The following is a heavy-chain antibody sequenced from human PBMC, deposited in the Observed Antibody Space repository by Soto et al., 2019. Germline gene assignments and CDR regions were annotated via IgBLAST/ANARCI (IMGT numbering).Heavy chain of an antibody. CDR3: ARARKATYITGGFDS. D-gene: IGHD3-3*01. V-gene: IGHV4-38-2*01. Sequence: KTSETLSLTCAVSGYSISSGYYWGWIRQSPEKGLEYIAYSSYGGITNLNGALNGRVTMSIDTSKNQFSLKATSLTAADTAVYYCARARKATYITGGFDSWGQGTLVTVSS. J-gene: IGHJ4*02. CDR2: SSYGGIT. CDR1: GYSISSGYY.